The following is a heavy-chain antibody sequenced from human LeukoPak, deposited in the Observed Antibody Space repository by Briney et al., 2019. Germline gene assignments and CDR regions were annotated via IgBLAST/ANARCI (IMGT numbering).Heavy chain of an antibody. J-gene: IGHJ6*02. D-gene: IGHD4-23*01. CDR3: AKDRAAERVTAPYNYYSVRDV. CDR1: GGTFSSYA. V-gene: IGHV1-69*04. Sequence: SVKVSCKASGGTFSSYAISWVRQAPGQGLEWMGRIIPILGIANYAQEFQGRVTITADKSTSTAYMELSSLGSEDTAVYYCAKDRAAERVTAPYNYYSVRDVGGQGTTVTVSS. CDR2: IIPILGIA.